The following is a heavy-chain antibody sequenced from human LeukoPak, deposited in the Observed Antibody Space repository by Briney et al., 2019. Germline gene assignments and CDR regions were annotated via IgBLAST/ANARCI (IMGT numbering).Heavy chain of an antibody. J-gene: IGHJ6*03. D-gene: IGHD6-13*01. CDR3: ARGSGYSSSWGYYYYYYMDV. V-gene: IGHV1-18*01. CDR1: GYTFTSYG. Sequence: GASEKVSCKASGYTFTSYGISWVRQAPGQGLEWMGWISAYNGNTNYAQKLQGRVTMTTDTSTSTAYMELRSLRSDDTAVYYCARGSGYSSSWGYYYYYYMDVWGKGTTVTVSS. CDR2: ISAYNGNT.